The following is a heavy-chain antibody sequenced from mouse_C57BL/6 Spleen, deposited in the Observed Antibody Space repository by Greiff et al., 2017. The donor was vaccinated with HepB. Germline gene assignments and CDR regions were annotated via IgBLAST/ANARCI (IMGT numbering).Heavy chain of an antibody. CDR3: ARHTRSYYFDY. V-gene: IGHV5-6*01. CDR2: ISSGGSYT. Sequence: EVKLMESGGDLVKPGGPLKLSCAASGFTFSSYGMSWVRQTPDKRLEWVATISSGGSYTYYPDSVKGRFTISRDNAKNTLYLQMSSLKSEDTAMYYCARHTRSYYFDYWGQGTTLTVSS. J-gene: IGHJ2*01. CDR1: GFTFSSYG.